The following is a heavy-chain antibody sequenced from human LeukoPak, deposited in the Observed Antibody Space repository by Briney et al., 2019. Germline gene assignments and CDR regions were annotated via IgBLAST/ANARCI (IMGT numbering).Heavy chain of an antibody. V-gene: IGHV4-59*12. Sequence: PSETLSLTCTVSGGSISSYYWSWIRQPPGKGLEWIGYIYYSGSTNYNPSLKSRVTISVDTSKNQFSLKLSSVTAADTAVYYCAREEMNYYDSSGALDIWGQGTMVTVSS. CDR1: GGSISSYY. J-gene: IGHJ3*02. CDR3: AREEMNYYDSSGALDI. CDR2: IYYSGST. D-gene: IGHD3-22*01.